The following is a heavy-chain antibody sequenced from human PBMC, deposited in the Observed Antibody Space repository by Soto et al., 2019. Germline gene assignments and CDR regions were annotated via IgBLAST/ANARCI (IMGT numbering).Heavy chain of an antibody. CDR2: IYYSANT. D-gene: IGHD5-18*01. CDR1: GGSISSGAYY. CDR3: ARGGDGFNYGRPKYYFDS. J-gene: IGHJ4*02. Sequence: SETLSLTCTVSGGSISSGAYYWSWIRQHPGKGLEWIGYIYYSANTYYNPSLKSRLIVSVDTSKNQFSLKLSSVTAADTAVYYCARGGDGFNYGRPKYYFDSWGQGTLVTVSS. V-gene: IGHV4-31*03.